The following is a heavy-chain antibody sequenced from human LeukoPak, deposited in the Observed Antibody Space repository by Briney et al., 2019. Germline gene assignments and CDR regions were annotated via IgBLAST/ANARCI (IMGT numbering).Heavy chain of an antibody. CDR2: ISYDGSNK. V-gene: IGHV3-30-3*01. D-gene: IGHD3-3*01. J-gene: IGHJ4*02. CDR1: GFTFSSYA. CDR3: ARDTSPYYDFWSGPDY. Sequence: PGGSLRLSCAASGFTFSSYAMHWVRQAPGKGLEWVAVISYDGSNKYYADSVKGRFTISRDNPKNTLYLQMNSLRAEDTAVYYCARDTSPYYDFWSGPDYWGQGTLVTVSS.